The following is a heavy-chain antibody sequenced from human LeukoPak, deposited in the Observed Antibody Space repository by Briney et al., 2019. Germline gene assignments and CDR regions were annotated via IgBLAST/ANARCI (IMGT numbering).Heavy chain of an antibody. CDR2: IRYDGSNK. V-gene: IGHV3-30*02. J-gene: IGHJ4*02. CDR1: GFTFSSYG. CDR3: ARFIAAPYYFDY. Sequence: QAGGSLRLSCAASGFTFSSYGMHWVRQAPGKGLEWVAFIRYDGSNKYYADSVKGRFTISRDNAKNSLYLQMNSLRAEDTAVYYCARFIAAPYYFDYWGRGTLVTVPS. D-gene: IGHD6-13*01.